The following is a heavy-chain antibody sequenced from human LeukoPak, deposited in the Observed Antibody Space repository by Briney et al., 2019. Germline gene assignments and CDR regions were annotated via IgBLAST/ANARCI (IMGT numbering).Heavy chain of an antibody. J-gene: IGHJ4*02. Sequence: GSLRISCAASGFTFSDYRMNWVRQAPGKGLEWVSVIGRSDTYIYYADSVKGRFTISRDNAKNSLYLQMNSLRDEDTAVYYCARDKPSGSYAGFDYWGQGTLVTVSS. CDR1: GFTFSDYR. CDR2: IGRSDTYI. D-gene: IGHD1-26*01. CDR3: ARDKPSGSYAGFDY. V-gene: IGHV3-21*01.